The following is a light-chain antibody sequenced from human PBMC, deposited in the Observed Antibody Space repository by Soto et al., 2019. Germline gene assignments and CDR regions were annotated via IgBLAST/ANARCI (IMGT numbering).Light chain of an antibody. CDR3: CSYAGGYTYV. CDR2: DVR. V-gene: IGLV2-11*01. CDR1: SGDVGGYNS. Sequence: QSVLTQPRSVSGSPGQSVTISCTGTSGDVGGYNSVSWYQQNPGKAPKLMIYDVRKRPSGVPDRFSGSKSDNTASLTISGLQAEDEADYYCCSYAGGYTYVFGTGTKVTV. J-gene: IGLJ1*01.